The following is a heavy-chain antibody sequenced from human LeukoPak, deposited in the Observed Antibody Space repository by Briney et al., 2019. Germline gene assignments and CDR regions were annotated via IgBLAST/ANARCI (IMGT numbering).Heavy chain of an antibody. CDR2: IYTSGST. CDR3: AREIVVVPAAIHLYFDL. CDR1: GGSISSGSYY. J-gene: IGHJ2*01. Sequence: PSETLSLTCTVSGGSISSGSYYWSWIRQPAGKGLEWIGRIYTSGSTNYNPSLKSRVTISVDTSKNQFSLKLSSVTAADTAVYYWAREIVVVPAAIHLYFDLGGRGTLVTVSS. V-gene: IGHV4-61*02. D-gene: IGHD2-2*02.